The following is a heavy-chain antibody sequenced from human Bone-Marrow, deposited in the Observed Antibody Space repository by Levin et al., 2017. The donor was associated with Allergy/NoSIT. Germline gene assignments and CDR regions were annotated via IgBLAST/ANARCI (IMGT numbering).Heavy chain of an antibody. V-gene: IGHV3-53*01. J-gene: IGHJ4*02. D-gene: IGHD5-18*01. CDR1: GFTVKSNY. CDR3: VRGFSFGTLNQ. CDR2: VYSDGTT. Sequence: LSLTCAASGFTVKSNYMNWVRQAPGKGLEWVSIVYSDGTTYYADSVKGRFTISRDNSKNMLYLQMSSLRVEDTAVYYCVRGFSFGTLNQWGQGTLVTVSS.